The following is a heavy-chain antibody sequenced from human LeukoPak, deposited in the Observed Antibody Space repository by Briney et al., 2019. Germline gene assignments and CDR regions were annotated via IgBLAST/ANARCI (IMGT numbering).Heavy chain of an antibody. V-gene: IGHV3-21*01. J-gene: IGHJ3*02. CDR3: ARVHYDFWSGSGNAFDI. D-gene: IGHD3-3*01. CDR2: ITSSGYI. Sequence: GGSLRLSCAASGFTFSSYTMTWVRQAPGKGLEWVSSITSSGYIYYADSVKGRFTMSRDNAKNSLDLQMNSLRAEDTAVYYCARVHYDFWSGSGNAFDIWGQGTMVTVSS. CDR1: GFTFSSYT.